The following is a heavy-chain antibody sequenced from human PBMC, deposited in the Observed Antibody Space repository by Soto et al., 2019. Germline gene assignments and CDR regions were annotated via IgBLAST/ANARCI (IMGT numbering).Heavy chain of an antibody. V-gene: IGHV3-15*01. D-gene: IGHD5-12*01. CDR3: TTESYRRDGYDRGYNWFDP. CDR1: GPTFSDAW. J-gene: IGHJ5*02. Sequence: EVQLVESGGGLAKPGGSLRLSCEASGPTFSDAWLSWVRQAPGKGLEWVGRIKSKTDGGATDYATPVKGRFSISRDDSKNTLYLEMNSLKTEDTGVYYCTTESYRRDGYDRGYNWFDPWGQGTLVIVSS. CDR2: IKSKTDGGAT.